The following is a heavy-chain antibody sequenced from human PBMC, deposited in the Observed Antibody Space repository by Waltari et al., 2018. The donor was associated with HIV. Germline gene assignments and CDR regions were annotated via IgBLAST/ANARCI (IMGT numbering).Heavy chain of an antibody. J-gene: IGHJ4*02. D-gene: IGHD3-3*01. Sequence: QVQLQESGPGLVKPSETLSLTCAVSGYSISRGYYWGWIRQPPGKGLEWIGSIYHSGSTYYNPSLKSRVTISVDTSKNQFSLKLSSVTAADTAVYYCARNKRGGSGYYFDYWGQGTLVTVSS. CDR2: IYHSGST. CDR3: ARNKRGGSGYYFDY. V-gene: IGHV4-38-2*01. CDR1: GYSISRGYY.